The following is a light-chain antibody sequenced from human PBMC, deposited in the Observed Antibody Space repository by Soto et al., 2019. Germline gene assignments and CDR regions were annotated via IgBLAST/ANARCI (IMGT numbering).Light chain of an antibody. J-gene: IGKJ1*01. V-gene: IGKV1-5*03. CDR1: RSISSW. CDR3: QQYNSYPWT. Sequence: DIQMTQSPSTLSASVGERVTITCRASRSISSWLAWYQQRPGKAPNLLIYKASSLESGVPSRFSGSGSGTEFSLTISSLQPDDFATYYCQQYNSYPWTFGQGTKVEIK. CDR2: KAS.